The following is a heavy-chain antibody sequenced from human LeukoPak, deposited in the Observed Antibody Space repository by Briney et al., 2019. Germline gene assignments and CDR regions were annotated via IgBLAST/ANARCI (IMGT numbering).Heavy chain of an antibody. CDR3: VRGQILADY. D-gene: IGHD2/OR15-2a*01. Sequence: SETLSLTCAVYGGSFSGYYWSWIRQPPGKGLEWIGYVYYSGDTNYNPSLKSRVTMSVDTSKNQFSLKLNSVTAADTAVYYCVRGQILADYWGQGALVTVSS. CDR1: GGSFSGYY. CDR2: VYYSGDT. J-gene: IGHJ4*02. V-gene: IGHV4-59*01.